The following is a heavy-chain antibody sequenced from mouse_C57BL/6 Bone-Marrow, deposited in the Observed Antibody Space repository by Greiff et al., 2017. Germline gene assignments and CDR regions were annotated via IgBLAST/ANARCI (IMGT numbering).Heavy chain of an antibody. D-gene: IGHD1-1*01. Sequence: QVQLQQSGAELARPGASVKLSCKASGYTFTSYGISWVKQRTGQGLEWIGEIYPRSGNTYYNEKFKGKATLTADKSSSTAYMELRSLTSADSAVYFCARSHYGSSLAWFAYWGQGTLVTVSA. CDR2: IYPRSGNT. J-gene: IGHJ3*01. CDR1: GYTFTSYG. CDR3: ARSHYGSSLAWFAY. V-gene: IGHV1-81*01.